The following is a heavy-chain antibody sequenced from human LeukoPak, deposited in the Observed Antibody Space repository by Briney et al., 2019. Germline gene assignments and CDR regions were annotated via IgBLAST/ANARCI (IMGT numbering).Heavy chain of an antibody. D-gene: IGHD5/OR15-5a*01. CDR1: RASMTIYY. CDR3: ARGSVYGDY. Sequence: SETLSLTCTVSRASMTIYYWCWIRQPPGKGLEWIGYIYYSGSTNYNPSLKGRVTMSVDTSKNQFSLRLSSVTAADTTVYYCARGSVYGDYCGQGTLVTVAS. J-gene: IGHJ4*02. V-gene: IGHV4-59*01. CDR2: IYYSGST.